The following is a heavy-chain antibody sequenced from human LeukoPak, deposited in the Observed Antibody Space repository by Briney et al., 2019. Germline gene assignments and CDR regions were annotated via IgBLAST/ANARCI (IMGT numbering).Heavy chain of an antibody. J-gene: IGHJ4*02. Sequence: PGGSLRLSCAASGFTFSSYAMTWVRQAPGKGLEWVSYISKSSGTMSYADSVKGRFTISRDNAKNSLFLQMNSLRDEDTAVYYCARRAVSGPTGFDYWGQGTLVTVSS. CDR3: ARRAVSGPTGFDY. CDR2: ISKSSGTM. V-gene: IGHV3-48*02. D-gene: IGHD6-19*01. CDR1: GFTFSSYA.